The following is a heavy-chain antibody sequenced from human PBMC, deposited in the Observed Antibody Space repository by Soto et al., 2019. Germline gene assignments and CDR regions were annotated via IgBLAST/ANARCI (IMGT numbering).Heavy chain of an antibody. CDR1: GFTFSSHA. Sequence: EVQLVESGGGLVQPGGSRRLSCAVSGFTFSSHAMNWVSQAPGKGLEWVAYIHSIRSIIYYADSVKGRFTISRDNAKNSLYLQMYSLRDEDTAVYYCARDARNADYDYWGQGTLVTVSS. CDR2: IHSIRSII. D-gene: IGHD3-16*01. CDR3: ARDARNADYDY. V-gene: IGHV3-48*02. J-gene: IGHJ4*02.